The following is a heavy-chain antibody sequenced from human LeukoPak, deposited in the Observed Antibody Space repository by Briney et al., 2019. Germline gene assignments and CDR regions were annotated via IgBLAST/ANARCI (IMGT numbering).Heavy chain of an antibody. D-gene: IGHD3-3*01. J-gene: IGHJ6*03. CDR3: ARAGGFYDFWSGYYTRSYYYYMDV. Sequence: ASVKVSCKASGYTFTSYGISWVRQAPGQGLEGMGWISAYNGNTNYAQKLQGRITITTDTSTSTAYMELRSLRSDDTAVYYCARAGGFYDFWSGYYTRSYYYYMDVWGKGTTVTVSS. CDR2: ISAYNGNT. V-gene: IGHV1-18*01. CDR1: GYTFTSYG.